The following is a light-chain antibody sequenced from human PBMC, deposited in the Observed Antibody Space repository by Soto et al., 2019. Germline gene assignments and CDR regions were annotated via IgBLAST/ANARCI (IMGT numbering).Light chain of an antibody. CDR3: QQRSNWPPFT. J-gene: IGKJ3*01. CDR2: DAS. CDR1: QSVSSY. Sequence: EIVLPQSPATLSLSPGERATLSCRASQSVSSYLAWYQQKPGQAPRLLIYDASNRATGIPARFSGSGSETDFTLTISSLEPEDFAVYYCQQRSNWPPFTFGPGTKVDIK. V-gene: IGKV3-11*01.